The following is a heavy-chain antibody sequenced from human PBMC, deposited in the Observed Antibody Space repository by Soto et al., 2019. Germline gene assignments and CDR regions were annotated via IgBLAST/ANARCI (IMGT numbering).Heavy chain of an antibody. CDR3: ARDPGEQWLGKYYYYGMDV. Sequence: SETLSLTCAVSGYSISSGYYWGWIRQPPGKGLEWIGSIYHSGSTYYNPSLKSRVTISVDTSKNQFSLKLSSVTAADTAVYYCARDPGEQWLGKYYYYGMDVWGQGTTVT. J-gene: IGHJ6*02. D-gene: IGHD6-19*01. CDR1: GYSISSGYY. V-gene: IGHV4-38-2*02. CDR2: IYHSGST.